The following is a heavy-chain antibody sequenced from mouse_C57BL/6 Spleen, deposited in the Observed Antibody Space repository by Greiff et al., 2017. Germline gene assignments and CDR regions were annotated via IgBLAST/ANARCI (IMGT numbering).Heavy chain of an antibody. J-gene: IGHJ1*03. CDR1: GYTFTDYE. CDR2: IDPETGGT. D-gene: IGHD2-3*01. V-gene: IGHV1-15*01. CDR3: TRGDGYWYFDV. Sequence: VQLQQSGAELVRPGASVTLSCKASGYTFTDYEMHWVKQPPVHGLDWIGAIDPETGGTASNQKLQGKAILTADKSSSTAYMELRSLTSEDSAVYYCTRGDGYWYFDVWGTGTTVTVSS.